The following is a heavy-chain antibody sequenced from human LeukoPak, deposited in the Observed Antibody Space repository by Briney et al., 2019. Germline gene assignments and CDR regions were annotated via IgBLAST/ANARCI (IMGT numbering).Heavy chain of an antibody. J-gene: IGHJ4*02. D-gene: IGHD3-10*01. CDR1: GGSFSGYY. V-gene: IGHV4-34*01. CDR3: ARRLLRWDYGSGSFYY. CDR2: INHSGST. Sequence: SETLSLTCAVYGGSFSGYYWSWIRQPPGKGLEWIGEINHSGSTNYNPSLKSRVTISVDTSKNQFSLKLSSVTAADTAVYYCARRLLRWDYGSGSFYYWGQGTLVTVSS.